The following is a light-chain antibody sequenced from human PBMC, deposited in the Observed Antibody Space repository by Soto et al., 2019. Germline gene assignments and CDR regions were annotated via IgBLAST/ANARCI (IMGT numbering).Light chain of an antibody. V-gene: IGLV1-44*01. J-gene: IGLJ3*02. CDR2: SNN. CDR3: AAWDDSLNGRMV. CDR1: RSNIGSNS. Sequence: QPVLTQPPSASGTPGQSVTISCSGSRSNIGSNSVSWYQQLPGTAPKLLIFSNNQRPSGVPDRFSGSKSGTSASLAISVIQSEDEADYYCAAWDDSLNGRMVFGGGTKVTVL.